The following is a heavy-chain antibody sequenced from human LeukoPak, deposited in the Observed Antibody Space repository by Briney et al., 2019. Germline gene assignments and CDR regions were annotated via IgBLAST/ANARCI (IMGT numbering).Heavy chain of an antibody. CDR1: GFTFDDYA. Sequence: PGGSLRLSCAASGFTFDDYAMHWVRQAPGKGLEWLSLISGDGGSTYYADSVKGRFTISRDNSKKLLYLQMNSLRIEDTALYYCAKDHPEDYWGQGTLVTVSS. CDR3: AKDHPEDY. J-gene: IGHJ4*02. V-gene: IGHV3-43*02. CDR2: ISGDGGST.